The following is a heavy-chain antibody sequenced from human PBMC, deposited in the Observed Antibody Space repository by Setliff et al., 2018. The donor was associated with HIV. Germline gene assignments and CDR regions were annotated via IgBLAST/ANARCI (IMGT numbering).Heavy chain of an antibody. CDR1: DYTFTNYG. V-gene: IGHV1-18*01. CDR3: ARASGGNSVENGFDI. D-gene: IGHD1-26*01. J-gene: IGHJ3*02. CDR2: ISNYNGNT. Sequence: ASVKVSCKTSDYTFTNYGIYWVRQAPGQGLEWMGWISNYNGNTNYAQKFHGRVTMTTDTSTRTAYMEMRGLTYDDTAVYYCARASGGNSVENGFDIWGQGTMVTVTS.